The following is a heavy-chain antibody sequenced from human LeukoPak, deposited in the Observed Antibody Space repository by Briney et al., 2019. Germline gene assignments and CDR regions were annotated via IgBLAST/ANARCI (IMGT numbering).Heavy chain of an antibody. CDR2: ISGRGGST. Sequence: PGGSLRLSCAASGFSFSSYAMSWVRQAPGKGLEWVSGISGRGGSTHYADSVKGRFTISRDNSKNTLYLQMNSLRAEDTAVYYCAKPPYDDYSFDFWGQGTLVTVSS. CDR3: AKPPYDDYSFDF. J-gene: IGHJ4*02. V-gene: IGHV3-23*01. D-gene: IGHD4-17*01. CDR1: GFSFSSYA.